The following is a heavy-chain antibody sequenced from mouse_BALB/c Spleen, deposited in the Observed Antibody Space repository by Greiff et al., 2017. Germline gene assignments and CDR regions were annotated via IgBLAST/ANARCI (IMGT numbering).Heavy chain of an antibody. V-gene: IGHV5-6-4*01. D-gene: IGHD2-4*01. J-gene: IGHJ4*01. CDR1: GFTFSSYT. CDR2: ISSGGSYT. Sequence: EVKLMESGGGLVKPGGSLKLSCAASGFTFSSYTMSWVRQTPEKRLEWVATISSGGSYTYYPDSVKGRFTISRDNAKNTLYLQMSSLKSEDTAMYYCTNYDYDEGNYYAMDYWGQGTSVTVSS. CDR3: TNYDYDEGNYYAMDY.